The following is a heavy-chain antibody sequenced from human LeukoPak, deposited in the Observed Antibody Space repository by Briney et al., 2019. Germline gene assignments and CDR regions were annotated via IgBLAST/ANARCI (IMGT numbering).Heavy chain of an antibody. Sequence: GESLKISCKGSGYSFTSYWIGWVRQIPGKGLEWMGIIYPGTSETRYSPPFEGKVALSVDKSISIAYLQWGSLKASATATYPCARLRPRKHFDFWGQGTLVTVSS. CDR3: ARLRPRKHFDF. CDR1: GYSFTSYW. J-gene: IGHJ4*02. CDR2: IYPGTSET. V-gene: IGHV5-51*01.